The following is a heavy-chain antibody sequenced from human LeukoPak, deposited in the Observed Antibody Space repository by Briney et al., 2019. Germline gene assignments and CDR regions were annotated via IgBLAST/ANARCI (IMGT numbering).Heavy chain of an antibody. V-gene: IGHV1-2*02. D-gene: IGHD6-13*01. CDR2: VNPNSGGT. CDR3: ARDGPGTSWVFFDY. Sequence: ASVKVSCKTSGYDFTGYSIYWVRQAPGQGLEWMGWVNPNSGGTSFAPKFQGRVTMTTDTSTSTAYMELRSLRSDDTAVYYCARDGPGTSWVFFDYWGQGTLVTVSS. CDR1: GYDFTGYS. J-gene: IGHJ4*02.